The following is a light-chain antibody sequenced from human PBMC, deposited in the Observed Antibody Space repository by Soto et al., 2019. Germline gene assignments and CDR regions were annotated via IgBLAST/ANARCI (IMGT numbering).Light chain of an antibody. CDR3: HQYGSSPLT. CDR2: GAS. J-gene: IGKJ4*01. V-gene: IGKV3-20*01. Sequence: EIVLTQSPGTLSLSPGERATLSCRASQSVSSSYLAWYQQKPGQAPRLLIYGASSRATGIPDRFSGSGSGTGFTLTISRLEPDDFAVYYCHQYGSSPLTFGGGTKVEIK. CDR1: QSVSSSY.